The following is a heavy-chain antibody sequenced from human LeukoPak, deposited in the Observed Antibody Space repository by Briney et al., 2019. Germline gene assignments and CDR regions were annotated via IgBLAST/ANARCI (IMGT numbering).Heavy chain of an antibody. CDR1: GGSISSGSYY. CDR3: ARAPEPTTNGFDY. Sequence: PSQTLPLTCTVSGGSISSGSYYWSWIRQPAGKGLEWIGRIYTSGSTNYNPSLKSRVTISVDTSKNQFSLKLTSLTAADTAVYYCARAPEPTTNGFDYWGQGILVTVSS. V-gene: IGHV4-61*02. CDR2: IYTSGST. J-gene: IGHJ4*02. D-gene: IGHD1-14*01.